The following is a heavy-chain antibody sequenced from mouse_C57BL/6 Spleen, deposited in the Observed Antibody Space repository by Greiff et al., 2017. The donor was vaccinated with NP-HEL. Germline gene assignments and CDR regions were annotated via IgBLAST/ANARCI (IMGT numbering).Heavy chain of an antibody. D-gene: IGHD1-1*01. V-gene: IGHV5-4*01. J-gene: IGHJ1*03. CDR3: ARGGNYYGSSHWYFDV. CDR1: GFTFSSYA. CDR2: ISDGGSYT. Sequence: EVQGVESGGGLVKPGGSLKLSCAASGFTFSSYAMSWVRQTPEKRLEWVATISDGGSYTYYPDNVKGRFTISRDNAKNNLYLQMSHLKSEDTAMYYCARGGNYYGSSHWYFDVWGTGTTVTVSS.